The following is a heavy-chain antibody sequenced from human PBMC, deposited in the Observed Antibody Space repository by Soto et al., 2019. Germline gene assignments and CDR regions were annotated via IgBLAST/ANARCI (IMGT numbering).Heavy chain of an antibody. D-gene: IGHD2-15*01. CDR2: MNPNSGNT. J-gene: IGHJ5*02. V-gene: IGHV1-8*01. CDR3: ARACSGGSCYGWFDP. Sequence: ASVKVSCKASGYTFTSYNVNWVRQAAGQGLEWMGWMNPNSGNTVYAQKFQGRVSMTRNTSISTAYMELSSLRSEDTAVYYCARACSGGSCYGWFDPWGQGTLVTVSS. CDR1: GYTFTSYN.